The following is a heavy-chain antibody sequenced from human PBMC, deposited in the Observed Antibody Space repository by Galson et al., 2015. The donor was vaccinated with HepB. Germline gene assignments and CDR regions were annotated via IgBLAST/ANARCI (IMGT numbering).Heavy chain of an antibody. D-gene: IGHD6-13*01. J-gene: IGHJ3*02. CDR1: GFTFSSYA. V-gene: IGHV3-23*01. CDR2: IGGSGGST. CDR3: AKSRGASTWYIALDI. Sequence: SLRLSCAASGFTFSSYAMSWVRQAPGKGLEWVSHIGGSGGSTYYADPLKGRFTISRDNSKNTLYLQMNSLRAEDTAVYSCAKSRGASTWYIALDIWGQGTMVTVSS.